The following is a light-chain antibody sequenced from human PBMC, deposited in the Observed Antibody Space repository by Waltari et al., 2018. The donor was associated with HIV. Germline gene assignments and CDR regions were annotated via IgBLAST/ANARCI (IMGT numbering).Light chain of an antibody. CDR1: SSNIGSNY. Sequence: QSVLTQPPSASGTPGQRVTISCSGSSSNIGSNYVYGYQQLPGTAPKLLMYWHNPRPSGVPDLFSGSKSGTSASPSISGLRSEDEAYYYCAAWDASLSGWVFGGGTKLTAL. J-gene: IGLJ3*02. CDR2: WHN. V-gene: IGLV1-47*01. CDR3: AAWDASLSGWV.